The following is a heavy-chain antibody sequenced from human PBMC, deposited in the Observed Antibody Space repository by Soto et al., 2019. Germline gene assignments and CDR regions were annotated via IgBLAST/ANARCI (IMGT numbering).Heavy chain of an antibody. D-gene: IGHD3-9*01. CDR1: GFTFNDSG. CDR3: TPAGHYYDILTGYQYYFDY. V-gene: IGHV3-15*07. CDR2: IKSKTDGGTT. Sequence: PGGSLRLSCAASGFTFNDSGMHWVRQAPGKGLEWVGRIKSKTDGGTTDYAAPVKGRFTISRDDSKNTLYLQMNSLKTEDTAVYYCTPAGHYYDILTGYQYYFDYWGQGTLVTVSS. J-gene: IGHJ4*02.